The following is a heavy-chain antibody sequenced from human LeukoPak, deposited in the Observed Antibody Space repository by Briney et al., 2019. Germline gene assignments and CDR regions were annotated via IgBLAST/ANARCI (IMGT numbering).Heavy chain of an antibody. Sequence: PSETLSLTCAVSGVPFSNYYWSWVRQSPTKGLEWIGESNHSGYTNYNPSLKSRVTISIDTSKNQFSLMVTSMTAADTGVYYCTRAVAGHPDWGQGTLVTVSS. CDR1: GVPFSNYY. D-gene: IGHD6-19*01. V-gene: IGHV4-34*01. CDR2: SNHSGYT. J-gene: IGHJ4*02. CDR3: TRAVAGHPD.